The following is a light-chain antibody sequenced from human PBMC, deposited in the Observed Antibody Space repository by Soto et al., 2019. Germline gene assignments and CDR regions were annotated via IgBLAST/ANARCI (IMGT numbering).Light chain of an antibody. CDR3: QQYGTSPPT. Sequence: EIVLTQSPGTLSLSPGERATLSCRASQSVSRNSLAWYQQQPGQAPRLLIYGASSRATDIPDRFSGSGSETDFTLIVSRLEPEDFAVYFCQQYGTSPPTFAPGTKVDIK. CDR2: GAS. J-gene: IGKJ3*01. V-gene: IGKV3-20*01. CDR1: QSVSRNS.